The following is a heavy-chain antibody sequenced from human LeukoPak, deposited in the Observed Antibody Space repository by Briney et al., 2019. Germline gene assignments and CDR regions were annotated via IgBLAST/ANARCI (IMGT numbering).Heavy chain of an antibody. CDR1: GYTFTGYY. D-gene: IGHD6-13*01. CDR2: INPNSGGT. Sequence: ASVKVSCKASGYTFTGYYMHWVRPAPGQGLGWMGWINPNSGGTNYAQKFQGRVTMTRDTSISTANMELSRLRSDDTAVYYCARSSSSSLFDYWGQGTLVTVSS. CDR3: ARSSSSSLFDY. V-gene: IGHV1-2*02. J-gene: IGHJ4*02.